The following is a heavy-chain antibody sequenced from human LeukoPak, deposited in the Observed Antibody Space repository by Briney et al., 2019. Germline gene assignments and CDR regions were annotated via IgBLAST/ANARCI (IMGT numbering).Heavy chain of an antibody. V-gene: IGHV3-30*18. CDR3: AKDSRHYYFDY. CDR2: ISDDGNKK. D-gene: IGHD3-3*02. CDR1: GFIFSSYG. Sequence: GGSLRLSCGASGFIFSSYGMHWVRQAPGKGLEWVAVISDDGNKKYYADSAKGRFTISRDKSKNSVHLQMNSLRAEDTAVYHCAKDSRHYYFDYWGQGTLVTVSS. J-gene: IGHJ4*02.